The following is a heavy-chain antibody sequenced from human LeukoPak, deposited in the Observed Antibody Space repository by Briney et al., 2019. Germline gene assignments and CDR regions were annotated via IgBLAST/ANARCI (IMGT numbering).Heavy chain of an antibody. D-gene: IGHD3-22*01. CDR2: IIPMFGTA. CDR3: ARAKSYYYDTSDKDAFDI. J-gene: IGHJ3*02. Sequence: ASVKVSCKASGYTFTSYGISWVRQAPGQGLEWMGGIIPMFGTANYAQKFQGRVTITADKSTSTVYMELSSLRSEDTAVYYCARAKSYYYDTSDKDAFDIWGQGTMVTVSS. CDR1: GYTFTSYG. V-gene: IGHV1-69*06.